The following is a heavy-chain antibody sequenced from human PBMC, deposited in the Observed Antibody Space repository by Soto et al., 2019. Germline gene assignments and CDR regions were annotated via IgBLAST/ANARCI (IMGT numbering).Heavy chain of an antibody. V-gene: IGHV4-30-2*03. Sequence: SETLSVPCTVVGGSSSSGGYSWSWIRQPPGKGLEWIGYIYHSGSTYYNPSLKSRVTISVDTSNNQFSLELSSVTATDTAVYYCVRQPYGAYRYFFDNWGQGTPVTVSS. J-gene: IGHJ4*02. CDR1: GGSSSSGGYS. CDR3: VRQPYGAYRYFFDN. D-gene: IGHD5-18*01. CDR2: IYHSGST.